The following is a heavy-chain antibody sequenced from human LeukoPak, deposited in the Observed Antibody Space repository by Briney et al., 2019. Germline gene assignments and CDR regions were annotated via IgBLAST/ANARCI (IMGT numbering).Heavy chain of an antibody. CDR1: GFTFSSYG. CDR2: IRYDGSNK. D-gene: IGHD3-16*01. CDR3: AKDPLYDPHAFDI. Sequence: GGSLRLSCAASGFTFSSYGMHWVRQAPGKGLEWVAFIRYDGSNKYYTDSVKGRFTISRDNSKNTLYLQMNSLRAEDTAVYYCAKDPLYDPHAFDIWGQGTMVTVSS. J-gene: IGHJ3*02. V-gene: IGHV3-30*02.